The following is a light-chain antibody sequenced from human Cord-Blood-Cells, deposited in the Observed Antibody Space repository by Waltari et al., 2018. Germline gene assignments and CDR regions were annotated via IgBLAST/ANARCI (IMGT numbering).Light chain of an antibody. J-gene: IGKJ2*01. V-gene: IGKV3-15*01. CDR1: QSVSSN. CDR3: QQYNNWYT. Sequence: EIVMTQSPATLSVSPGERATLSCRASQSVSSNLAWYQQKPGQAPRLLIYGASTGATGIPARFSGSGCGTGFTLTISSLQSEDFAVYCCQQYNNWYTFGQGTRLEIK. CDR2: GAS.